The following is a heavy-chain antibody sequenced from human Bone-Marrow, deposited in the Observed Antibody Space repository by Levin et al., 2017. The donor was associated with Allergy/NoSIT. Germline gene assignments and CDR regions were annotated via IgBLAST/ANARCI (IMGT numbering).Heavy chain of an antibody. Sequence: SETLSLTCAVYGGSFSGYYWSWIRQPPGKGLEWIGEINHSGSTNYNPSLKSRVTISVDTSKNQFSLKLSSVTAADTAVYYCARGRSTGDGSGGSCDLPNNWFDPWGQGTLVTVSS. V-gene: IGHV4-34*01. CDR2: INHSGST. D-gene: IGHD2-15*01. CDR1: GGSFSGYY. J-gene: IGHJ5*02. CDR3: ARGRSTGDGSGGSCDLPNNWFDP.